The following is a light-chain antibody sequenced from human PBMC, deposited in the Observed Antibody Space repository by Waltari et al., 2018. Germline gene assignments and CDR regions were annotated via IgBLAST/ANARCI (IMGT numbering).Light chain of an antibody. CDR1: QRITIR. V-gene: IGKV1-5*03. Sequence: DIQMTQSPSPLSPSIGERVPTTCRASQRITIRLAWYQQKPGKAPKLLIYKASTLEGGVPSRFSGSGSGTEFTLTISSLQPDDFATYHCQQYNSYPYTFGQGTKLEIK. J-gene: IGKJ2*01. CDR2: KAS. CDR3: QQYNSYPYT.